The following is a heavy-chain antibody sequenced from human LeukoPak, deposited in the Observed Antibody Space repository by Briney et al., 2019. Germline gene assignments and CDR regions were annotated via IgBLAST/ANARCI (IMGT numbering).Heavy chain of an antibody. V-gene: IGHV3-48*01. J-gene: IGHJ4*02. CDR2: ISNSRTTI. CDR1: GFTLSSYN. CDR3: ARPGEGDNWNPWVV. D-gene: IGHD1-20*01. Sequence: GGSLRLSCAASGFTLSSYNMNWVRQAPGKGLEWVSYISNSRTTIYYADSVKGRFTISRDNAKSSLYLQMNSLRAEDTAVYYCARPGEGDNWNPWVVWGQGTLVTVSS.